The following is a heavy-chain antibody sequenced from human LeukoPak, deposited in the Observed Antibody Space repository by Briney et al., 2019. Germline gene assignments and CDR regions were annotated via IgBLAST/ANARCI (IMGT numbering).Heavy chain of an antibody. D-gene: IGHD3-22*01. Sequence: PGGSLRLSCAASGFTFSSYAMHWVRQAPGKGLEWVAFIRYDGSNKYYADSVKGRFTISRDNSKNTLYLQMNSLRAEDTAVYYCAKGLNYYDSSGYSYFDYWGQGTLVTVSS. V-gene: IGHV3-30*02. CDR2: IRYDGSNK. CDR1: GFTFSSYA. CDR3: AKGLNYYDSSGYSYFDY. J-gene: IGHJ4*02.